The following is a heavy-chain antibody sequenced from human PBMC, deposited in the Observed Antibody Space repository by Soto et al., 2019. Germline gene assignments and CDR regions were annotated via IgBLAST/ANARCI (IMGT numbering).Heavy chain of an antibody. D-gene: IGHD2-21*01. J-gene: IGHJ4*02. CDR1: GGTFPSYT. CDR2: IIPIFGTT. Sequence: QLQLVQSGAEVKKPGSSVKVSCRASGGTFPSYTLTWVRQAPGQGLEWMGGIIPIFGTTYYGQKFQGRVSITSDASTCTVYRELSSLRSEAKYIDYCARRAYCGGECSAFDFWGPGTLVIVSS. CDR3: ARRAYCGGECSAFDF. V-gene: IGHV1-69*01.